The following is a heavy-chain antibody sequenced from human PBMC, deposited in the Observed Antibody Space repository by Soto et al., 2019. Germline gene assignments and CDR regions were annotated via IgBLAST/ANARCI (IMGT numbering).Heavy chain of an antibody. V-gene: IGHV4-59*01. CDR2: IYYSGST. D-gene: IGHD3-10*01. CDR3: ACGSGSYYNNRFDYFDY. Sequence: SETPSLTCTVSGGSISSYYRSWIRQPPGKGLEWIGYIYYSGSTNYNPSLKSRVTISVDTSKNQFSLKLSSVTAADTAVYYCACGSGSYYNNRFDYFDYWGQGTLVTVSS. J-gene: IGHJ4*02. CDR1: GGSISSYY.